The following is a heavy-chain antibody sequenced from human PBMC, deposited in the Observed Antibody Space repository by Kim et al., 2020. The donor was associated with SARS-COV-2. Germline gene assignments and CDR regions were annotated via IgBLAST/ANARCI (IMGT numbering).Heavy chain of an antibody. CDR2: ISGSGGST. J-gene: IGHJ6*02. D-gene: IGHD1-26*01. V-gene: IGHV3-23*01. CDR1: GFTFSSYA. Sequence: GGSLRLSCAASGFTFSSYAMSWVRQAPGKGLEWVSAISGSGGSTYYADSVKGRFTISRDNSKNTLYLQMNSMRAEDTAVYYCAKLGSGSYYSSYYYYVMDVWGQGTTVTVSS. CDR3: AKLGSGSYYSSYYYYVMDV.